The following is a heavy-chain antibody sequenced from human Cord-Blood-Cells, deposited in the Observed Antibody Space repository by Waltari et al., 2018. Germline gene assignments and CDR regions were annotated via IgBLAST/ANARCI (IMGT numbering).Heavy chain of an antibody. Sequence: EVQLVESGGGLVQPGGSLRLSCAASGFTFSSYAMRWVRQAPGKGLEWVSAISGSGGSTYYADSVKGRFTISRDNSKNTLYLQMNSLRAEDTAVYYCAKEAGYDFWSGYSPDAFDIWGQGTMVTVSS. V-gene: IGHV3-23*04. J-gene: IGHJ3*02. CDR2: ISGSGGST. CDR3: AKEAGYDFWSGYSPDAFDI. CDR1: GFTFSSYA. D-gene: IGHD3-3*01.